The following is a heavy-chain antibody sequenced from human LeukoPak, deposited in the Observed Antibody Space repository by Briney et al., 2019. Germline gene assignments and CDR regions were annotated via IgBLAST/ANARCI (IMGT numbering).Heavy chain of an antibody. D-gene: IGHD1-26*01. CDR2: IKQDGSEK. CDR3: ARTLDGSYYVLDY. CDR1: GFTFSYYW. Sequence: SGGSLRLSCTASGFTFSYYWINWVRQASGKGLEWVASIKQDGSEKWYVDSVKGRFTISRDNSKNTLYLQMNSLRAEDTAVYYCARTLDGSYYVLDYWGQGTLVTVSS. J-gene: IGHJ4*02. V-gene: IGHV3-7*03.